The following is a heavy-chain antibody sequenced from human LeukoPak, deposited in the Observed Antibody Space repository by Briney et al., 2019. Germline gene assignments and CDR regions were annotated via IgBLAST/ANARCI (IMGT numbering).Heavy chain of an antibody. D-gene: IGHD6-13*01. CDR1: GGSINSSTYY. CDR2: IYYSGST. Sequence: SETLSLTCTVSGGSINSSTYYWGWIRQPPGKGLEWIGTIYYSGSTYYNPSLKSRVTISVDTSKNQFSLRLGSVTAADTAVYYCGRPIAAAGYFDYWGQGHLVTV. V-gene: IGHV4-39*01. CDR3: GRPIAAAGYFDY. J-gene: IGHJ4*02.